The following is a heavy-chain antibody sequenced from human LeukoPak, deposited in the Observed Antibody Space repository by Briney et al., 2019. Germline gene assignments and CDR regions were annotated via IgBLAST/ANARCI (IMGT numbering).Heavy chain of an antibody. D-gene: IGHD1-26*01. Sequence: KSGESLKISCKGSGYSFTTYWIGWVRQMPGKGLEWMGIIYPGDSDTGYSPSFQGQVTISADKSISTAYLQWSSLKASDTAMYYCARGGIPGGNYYREHFDYWGQGTLVTVSS. CDR2: IYPGDSDT. CDR1: GYSFTTYW. J-gene: IGHJ4*02. CDR3: ARGGIPGGNYYREHFDY. V-gene: IGHV5-51*01.